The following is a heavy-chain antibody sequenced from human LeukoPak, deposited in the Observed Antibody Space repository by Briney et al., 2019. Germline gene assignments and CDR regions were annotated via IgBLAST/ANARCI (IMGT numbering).Heavy chain of an antibody. CDR2: ISIGGTNV. Sequence: PGGSLRLSCAASGFSFSGHEMNWVRQAPGKGLEWVSYISIGGTNVFYADSVKGRFTISRDNSRHSLYLQMNSRRAEDTAVYYCARGGSSGYHYNAFDIWGLGTMVTVSS. J-gene: IGHJ3*02. CDR1: GFSFSGHE. CDR3: ARGGSSGYHYNAFDI. D-gene: IGHD3-22*01. V-gene: IGHV3-48*03.